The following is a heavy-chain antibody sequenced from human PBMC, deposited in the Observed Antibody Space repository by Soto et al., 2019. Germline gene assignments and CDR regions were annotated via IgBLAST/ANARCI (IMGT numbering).Heavy chain of an antibody. Sequence: SETLSLTCAVYGGSFSGYYWSWIRQPPGKGLEWIGEINHSGSTNYNPSLKSRFTISVDTSKNQFSLKVSSVTAADTAVYYCATTNWKHNWFNPWGQGTLVTVSS. D-gene: IGHD1-1*01. CDR3: ATTNWKHNWFNP. J-gene: IGHJ5*02. CDR1: GGSFSGYY. CDR2: INHSGST. V-gene: IGHV4-34*01.